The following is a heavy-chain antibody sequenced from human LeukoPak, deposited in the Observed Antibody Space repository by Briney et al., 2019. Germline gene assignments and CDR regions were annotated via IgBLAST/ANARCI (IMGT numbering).Heavy chain of an antibody. Sequence: PGGSLRLSCAASGFTFSDNYMTWVRQAPGKGLEWLSYISRNGGVIQYADSVKGRFTISRVNAKNLLYLQMDSLRVEDTAIYYCARDPRTVRIWGQGTLVTVSS. D-gene: IGHD1-1*01. CDR1: GFTFSDNY. V-gene: IGHV3-11*04. CDR2: ISRNGGVI. J-gene: IGHJ4*02. CDR3: ARDPRTVRI.